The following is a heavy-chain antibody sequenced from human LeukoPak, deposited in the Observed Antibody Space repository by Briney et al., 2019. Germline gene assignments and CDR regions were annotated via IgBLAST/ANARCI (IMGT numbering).Heavy chain of an antibody. D-gene: IGHD2/OR15-2a*01. CDR3: ARDGYSMGKTFDY. CDR2: ISSSSSYI. J-gene: IGHJ4*02. CDR1: GGTFSSYA. Sequence: SCKASGGTFSSYAISWVRQAPGKGLEWVSSISSSSSYIYYADSVKGRFTISRDNAKNSLYLQMNSLRAEDTAVYYCARDGYSMGKTFDYWGQGTLVTVSS. V-gene: IGHV3-21*01.